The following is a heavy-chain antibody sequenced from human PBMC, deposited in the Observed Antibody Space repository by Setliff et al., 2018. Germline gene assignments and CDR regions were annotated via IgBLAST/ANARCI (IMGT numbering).Heavy chain of an antibody. J-gene: IGHJ4*02. CDR1: GFTFSSYW. CDR3: ARVGIFGGGYFDF. V-gene: IGHV3-7*01. Sequence: GGSLRLSCAASGFTFSSYWMSWVRQAPGKGLEWVANINQDGSEKYYVDSVKGRFTISRDNAKDSLYLQLNSLRAEDTAVYYCARVGIFGGGYFDFWGQGTLVTVSS. CDR2: INQDGSEK. D-gene: IGHD3-3*01.